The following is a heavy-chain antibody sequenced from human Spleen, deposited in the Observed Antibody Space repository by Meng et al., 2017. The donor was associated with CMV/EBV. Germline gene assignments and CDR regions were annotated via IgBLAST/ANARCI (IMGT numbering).Heavy chain of an antibody. CDR3: ARDRGYCSSTSCYNFAFDI. J-gene: IGHJ3*02. V-gene: IGHV3-7*01. CDR1: GFTFTNYG. D-gene: IGHD2-2*02. CDR2: IKQDGSEK. Sequence: GESLKISCVASGFTFTNYGMHWVRQAPGKGLEWVANIKQDGSEKYYVDSVKGRFTISRDNAKNSLYLQMNSLRAEDTAVYYCARDRGYCSSTSCYNFAFDIWGQGTMVTVSS.